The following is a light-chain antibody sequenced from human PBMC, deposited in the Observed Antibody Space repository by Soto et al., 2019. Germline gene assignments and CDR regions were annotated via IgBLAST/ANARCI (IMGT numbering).Light chain of an antibody. V-gene: IGKV3D-20*02. CDR2: DAS. CDR1: QSISSNY. CDR3: MQSTQLPPT. J-gene: IGKJ5*01. Sequence: EIVLTQSPGTLSLSPGERASLSCRASQSISSNYLAWYQHKPGQAPRLLIYDASSKATGTPDRFSGSGSGTDFTLEISRVETDDVGIYYCMQSTQLPPTFGQGTRLEIK.